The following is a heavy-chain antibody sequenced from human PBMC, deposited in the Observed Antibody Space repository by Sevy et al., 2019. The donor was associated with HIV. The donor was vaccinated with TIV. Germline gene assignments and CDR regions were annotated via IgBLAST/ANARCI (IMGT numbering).Heavy chain of an antibody. V-gene: IGHV1-18*01. J-gene: IGHJ4*02. D-gene: IGHD3-22*01. CDR1: DYTFSTQG. CDR2: ISAYNGNT. Sequence: ASVKVSCKASDYTFSTQGFNWVRQAPGQGLEWMGWISAYNGNTKYAQKFQGRVTMTTDTSTSTAYMELRSLTSDDTDVYYCARDLAPGYYYDAIGVKRDYYFDYWGQGTLVTVSS. CDR3: ARDLAPGYYYDAIGVKRDYYFDY.